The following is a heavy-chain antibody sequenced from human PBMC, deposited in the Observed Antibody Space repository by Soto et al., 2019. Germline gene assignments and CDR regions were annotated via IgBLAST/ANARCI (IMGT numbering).Heavy chain of an antibody. CDR2: INPSGGST. Sequence: ASVKVSCKASGYTFTSYYMHWVRQAPGQGLEWMGIINPSGGSTSYAQKFQGRVTMTRDTSTSTVYMELSSLRSEDTAVYYCARDGNGGDYRYYGLDVWGQGTTVTVSS. J-gene: IGHJ6*02. CDR3: ARDGNGGDYRYYGLDV. V-gene: IGHV1-46*01. D-gene: IGHD2-21*01. CDR1: GYTFTSYY.